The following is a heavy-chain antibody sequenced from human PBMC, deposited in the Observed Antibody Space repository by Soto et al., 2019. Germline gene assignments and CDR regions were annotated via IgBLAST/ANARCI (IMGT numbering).Heavy chain of an antibody. CDR3: VRDVPAAGTDWFDP. V-gene: IGHV4-4*07. CDR1: GGSINNYW. Sequence: ASETLSLTCTVSGGSINNYWWSWIRQAADKRLEWIGRLHSTGATNYNPSLRSRVTMSVDKSKNQFSLNLASVTAADTAVYYCVRDVPAAGTDWFDPWGQGTLVTVPS. D-gene: IGHD6-13*01. CDR2: LHSTGAT. J-gene: IGHJ5*02.